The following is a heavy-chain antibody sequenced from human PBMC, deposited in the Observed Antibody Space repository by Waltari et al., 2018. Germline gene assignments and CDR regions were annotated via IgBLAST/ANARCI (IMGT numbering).Heavy chain of an antibody. J-gene: IGHJ6*03. D-gene: IGHD6-13*01. V-gene: IGHV1-69*05. CDR1: GGTFSSYA. CDR2: INPSFGTG. CDR3: ARPSSAAVTYYYYYMDV. Sequence: QVQLVQSGAEVKKPGSSVKVSCKASGGTFSSYAISWVRHAPGQGLEWRGAINPSFGTGNYAQEFDGRVTITTDESTSTAYMELSSLRSADTSVYYCARPSSAAVTYYYYYMDVWGKGTTVTVSS.